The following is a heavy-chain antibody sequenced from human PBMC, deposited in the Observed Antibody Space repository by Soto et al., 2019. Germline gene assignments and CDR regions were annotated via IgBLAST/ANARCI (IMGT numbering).Heavy chain of an antibody. CDR1: GDTFSNYA. Sequence: QVQLVQSGAEVKEPGSSVKVSCKASGDTFSNYATTWVRQAPGQGLEWMGAIIPIFGTTNYAQKFQGRVPITSDEATSTAYMGLRSLRLDDTAVYYCARVFPGEWVEPGAVRGYFHTWGQGTLVTVSS. CDR2: IIPIFGTT. CDR3: ARVFPGEWVEPGAVRGYFHT. J-gene: IGHJ4*02. D-gene: IGHD3-10*01. V-gene: IGHV1-69*01.